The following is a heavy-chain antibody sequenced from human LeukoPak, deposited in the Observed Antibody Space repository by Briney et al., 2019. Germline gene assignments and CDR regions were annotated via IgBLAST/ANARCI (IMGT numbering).Heavy chain of an antibody. CDR1: GYTFTSYY. CDR2: INPSCGST. D-gene: IGHD2/OR15-2a*01. V-gene: IGHV1-46*01. CDR3: TRGGEYSASPGVY. J-gene: IGHJ4*02. Sequence: GASVKVPCKASGYTFTSYYIHWVRQAPGQGLEWMGIINPSCGSTNYAQKFQGRVTMTRDSSTSTVYLELSSLRSEDTAVYYCTRGGEYSASPGVYWGQGTLVTVSS.